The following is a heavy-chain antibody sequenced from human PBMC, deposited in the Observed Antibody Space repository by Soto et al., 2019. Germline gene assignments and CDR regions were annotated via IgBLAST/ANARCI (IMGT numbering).Heavy chain of an antibody. CDR3: VRDAIGDH. CDR1: GFTVSSNY. V-gene: IGHV3-53*01. Sequence: EVQLVESGGALIQPGGSLRLSCAASGFTVSSNYMNWVRQAPGKGLEWVSVIYSGGSTYYADSVKGRFTISRDNSKNTLYLQMNSLRVEDTAVYYCVRDAIGDHWGQGTLVTVSS. J-gene: IGHJ5*02. CDR2: IYSGGST.